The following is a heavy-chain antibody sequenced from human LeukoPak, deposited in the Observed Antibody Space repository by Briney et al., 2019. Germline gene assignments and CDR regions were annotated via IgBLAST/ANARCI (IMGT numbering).Heavy chain of an antibody. CDR2: FDPEDGET. Sequence: ASVKVSCKVSGYTLTELSMHWVRQAPGKGLEWMGGFDPEDGETIYAQKFQGRVTMTEDTSTDTAYMELSSLRSEDTAVYYCATGRSGSYYDAFDIWGQGTMVTVSS. V-gene: IGHV1-24*01. CDR3: ATGRSGSYYDAFDI. J-gene: IGHJ3*02. D-gene: IGHD1-26*01. CDR1: GYTLTELS.